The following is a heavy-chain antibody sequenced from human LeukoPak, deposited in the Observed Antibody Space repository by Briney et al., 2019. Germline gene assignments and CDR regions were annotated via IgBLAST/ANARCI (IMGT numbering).Heavy chain of an antibody. CDR1: GFTFSGSA. CDR3: TRLAYDFWSGARDYYYYMDA. CDR2: IRSKANSYAT. Sequence: PGGSLRLSCAASGFTFSGSAMHWVRQASGKGLEWVGRIRSKANSYATAYAASVKGRFTISRDDSKNTAYLQMNSLKTEDTAVYYCTRLAYDFWSGARDYYYYMDAWGKGTTVTVSS. J-gene: IGHJ6*03. V-gene: IGHV3-73*01. D-gene: IGHD3-3*01.